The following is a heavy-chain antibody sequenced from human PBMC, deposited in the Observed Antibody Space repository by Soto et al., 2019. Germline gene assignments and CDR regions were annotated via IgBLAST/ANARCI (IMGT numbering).Heavy chain of an antibody. V-gene: IGHV3-15*01. CDR1: GFTFSNAW. D-gene: IGHD6-19*01. J-gene: IGHJ4*02. Sequence: GGSLRLSCAASGFTFSNAWMSWVRQAPGKGLEWVGRIKSKTDGGTTDYAAPVKGRFTISRDDSKNTLYLQMNSLKTEDTAVYYCTTEPPLPGLAVAGPFDYWGQATLVTVSS. CDR2: IKSKTDGGTT. CDR3: TTEPPLPGLAVAGPFDY.